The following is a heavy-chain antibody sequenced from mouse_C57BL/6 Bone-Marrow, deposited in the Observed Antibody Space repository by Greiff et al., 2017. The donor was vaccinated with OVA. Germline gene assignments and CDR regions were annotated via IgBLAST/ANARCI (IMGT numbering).Heavy chain of an antibody. J-gene: IGHJ3*01. V-gene: IGHV1-69*01. D-gene: IGHD2-4*01. Sequence: QVQLQQPGAELVMPGASVKLSCKASGSTFTGYWMHWVKQRPGQGLEWIGELDPSDSTTNYNQKFKGKSTLTVDKSASTAYMQLSSPTSEDSAVYYCARWGYYDDAWFAYWGQGTLVTVSA. CDR2: LDPSDSTT. CDR1: GSTFTGYW. CDR3: ARWGYYDDAWFAY.